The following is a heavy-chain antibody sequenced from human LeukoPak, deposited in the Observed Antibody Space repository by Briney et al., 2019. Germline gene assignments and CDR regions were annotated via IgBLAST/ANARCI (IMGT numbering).Heavy chain of an antibody. CDR1: GFTFSTYY. D-gene: IGHD6-19*01. V-gene: IGHV3-48*01. CDR3: ASGSSGWYGGYFDY. J-gene: IGHJ4*02. Sequence: GGSLRLSCAASGFTFSTYYMNCVRQATGKGLEWVSHISRSSSTIYYADSVQGRFTISRDNAKNSLYLQMNSLRAEDTAVYYCASGSSGWYGGYFDYWGQGTLVTVSS. CDR2: ISRSSSTI.